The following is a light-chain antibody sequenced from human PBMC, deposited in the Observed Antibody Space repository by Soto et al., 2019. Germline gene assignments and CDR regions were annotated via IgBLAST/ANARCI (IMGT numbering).Light chain of an antibody. CDR2: DAS. CDR3: QQYNSYPYT. V-gene: IGKV1-5*01. J-gene: IGKJ5*01. Sequence: DIHMTQSPSTLSASVGDRVTITCLASQSISSWLAWYQQKPGKAPKLLIYDASSLESGVPSRFSGSGSGTEFTLTISSLQPDDFATYYCQQYNSYPYTFGQGTRLEI. CDR1: QSISSW.